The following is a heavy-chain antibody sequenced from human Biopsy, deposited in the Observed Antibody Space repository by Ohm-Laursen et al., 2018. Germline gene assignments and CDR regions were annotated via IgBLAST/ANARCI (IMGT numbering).Heavy chain of an antibody. CDR2: FAPENGKT. J-gene: IGHJ4*02. Sequence: ASVKVSCKVSGYTLNELSTHWVRQVPGKGLEWMGGFAPENGKTIYAQKFQGRITMTEDTSTDTAYMELSSLRSEDTAVYYCAADINVWNVNYWGQGTQVTVSS. D-gene: IGHD1-1*01. CDR3: AADINVWNVNY. CDR1: GYTLNELS. V-gene: IGHV1-24*01.